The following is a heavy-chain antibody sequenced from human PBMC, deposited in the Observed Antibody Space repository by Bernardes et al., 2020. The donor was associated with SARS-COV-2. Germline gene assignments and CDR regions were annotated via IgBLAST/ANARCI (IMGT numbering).Heavy chain of an antibody. V-gene: IGHV1-18*04. CDR1: GYTFTSYG. J-gene: IGHJ6*02. Sequence: ASVKVSCKASGYTFTSYGINWLRQAPGQGLEWMGWISGYYAQKLQDRVTMTTDTSTSTAYMELRSLSSDDTAVYYWAREGDGVGMDVWGQGTTVTVSS. D-gene: IGHD3-16*01. CDR3: AREGDGVGMDV. CDR2: ISGY.